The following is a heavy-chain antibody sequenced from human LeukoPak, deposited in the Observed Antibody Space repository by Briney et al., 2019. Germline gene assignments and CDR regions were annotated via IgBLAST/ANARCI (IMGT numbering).Heavy chain of an antibody. V-gene: IGHV3-74*01. J-gene: IGHJ4*02. Sequence: GGSLRLSCAASGFTFSSYWMHWVRQAPGKGLVWVSRINSDGSSTTYADSVKGRFTISRDNAKNTLYLQMNSLRAEDTAVYFCAGAERRGYDFWSGYYLPDYWGQGTLVTVSS. CDR1: GFTFSSYW. CDR2: INSDGSST. CDR3: AGAERRGYDFWSGYYLPDY. D-gene: IGHD3-3*01.